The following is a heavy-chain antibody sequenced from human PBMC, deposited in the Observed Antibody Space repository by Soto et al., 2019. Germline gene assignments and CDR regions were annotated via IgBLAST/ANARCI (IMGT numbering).Heavy chain of an antibody. CDR2: IFHSGSS. CDR1: GGSVTGFY. D-gene: IGHD6-19*01. CDR3: ARASGLGVAHIEY. Sequence: SETLSLTCTVSGGSVTGFYWSWIRQPPGKGLEWIGYIFHSGSSNYHPSLKSRVTISVDTSKSQISLRLTSVTAADTAVYYCARASGLGVAHIEYSGQGTMVTVSS. J-gene: IGHJ4*02. V-gene: IGHV4-59*02.